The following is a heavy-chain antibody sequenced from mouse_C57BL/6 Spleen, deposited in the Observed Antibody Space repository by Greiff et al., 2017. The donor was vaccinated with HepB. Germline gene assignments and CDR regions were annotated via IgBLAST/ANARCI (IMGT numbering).Heavy chain of an antibody. V-gene: IGHV14-4*01. J-gene: IGHJ1*03. CDR3: TRGPHWYFDV. CDR1: GFNIKDDY. Sequence: EVQLQQSGAELVRPGASVKLSCTASGFNIKDDYMHWVKQRPEQGLEWIGWIDPENGDTEYASKFQGKATITADTSSNTAYLQLSSLTSEDTAVYYCTRGPHWYFDVWGTGTTVTVSS. CDR2: IDPENGDT.